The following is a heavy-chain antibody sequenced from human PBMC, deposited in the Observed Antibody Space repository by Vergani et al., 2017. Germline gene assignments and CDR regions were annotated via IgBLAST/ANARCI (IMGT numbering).Heavy chain of an antibody. CDR2: IYTSGST. CDR3: ARDFRPENYDSSGYYYVVRVYWFDP. J-gene: IGHJ5*02. D-gene: IGHD3-22*01. CDR1: GGSISSSSYY. Sequence: QLQLQESGPGLVKPSETLSLTCTVSGGSISSSSYYWSWIRQPAGKGLEWIGRIYTSGSTNYNPSLKSRVTMSVDTSKNQFSLKLSPVTAADTAVYYCARDFRPENYDSSGYYYVVRVYWFDPWGQGTLVTVSS. V-gene: IGHV4-61*02.